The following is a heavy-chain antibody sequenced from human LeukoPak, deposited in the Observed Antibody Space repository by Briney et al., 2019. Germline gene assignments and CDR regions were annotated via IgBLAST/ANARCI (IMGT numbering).Heavy chain of an antibody. CDR1: GGTFSSYT. CDR2: IISIFGTA. CDR3: ARGNDGSGSPSYYFYYMDV. D-gene: IGHD3-10*01. J-gene: IGHJ6*03. V-gene: IGHV1-69*13. Sequence: VASVKVSCKASGGTFSSYTISWVRQAPGQGLEWMGGIISIFGTANYAQKFQGRVTITADESTSKAYMELSSLRSEDTAVYYCARGNDGSGSPSYYFYYMDVWGKGTTVTISS.